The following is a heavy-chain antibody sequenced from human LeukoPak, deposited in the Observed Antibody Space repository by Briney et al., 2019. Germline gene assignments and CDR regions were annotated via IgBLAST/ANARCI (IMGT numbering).Heavy chain of an antibody. CDR2: ISSSSSSYI. CDR1: GFTFSSYS. CDR3: ARAGVVAAYDY. J-gene: IGHJ4*02. V-gene: IGHV3-21*01. Sequence: GGSLRLSCAASGFTFSSYSMNWVRQAPGKGLEWVSSISSSSSSYIYYADSVKGRFTISRDNAKNSLYLQMNSLGAEDTAVYYCARAGVVAAYDYWGQGTLVTVSS. D-gene: IGHD2-15*01.